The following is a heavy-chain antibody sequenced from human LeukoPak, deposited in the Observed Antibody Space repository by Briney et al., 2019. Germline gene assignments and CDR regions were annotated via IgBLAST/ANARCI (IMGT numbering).Heavy chain of an antibody. D-gene: IGHD2-2*01. CDR2: IIPIFGTA. CDR1: GGTFSSYA. J-gene: IGHJ4*02. V-gene: IGHV1-69*13. Sequence: SVNVSCKASGGTFSSYAISWVRQAPGQGLEWMGGIIPIFGTANYAQKFQGRVTITADESTSTAYMELSSLRSEDTAVYYCARDPLELHCSSTSCPPTFDYWGQGTLVTDSS. CDR3: ARDPLELHCSSTSCPPTFDY.